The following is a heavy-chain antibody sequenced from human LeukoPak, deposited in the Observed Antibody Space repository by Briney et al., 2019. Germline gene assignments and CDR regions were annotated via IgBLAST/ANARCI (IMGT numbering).Heavy chain of an antibody. CDR1: GFTFSNYG. CDR3: AKAEIYHDSSGYPRGAFDI. D-gene: IGHD3-22*01. J-gene: IGHJ3*02. Sequence: GGSLRLSCAASGFTFSNYGMNWVRQAPGKGLERVAFIHFDGSNKYYADSVKGRFTISRDNSKNTLYLQMNSLRAEDTAVYYCAKAEIYHDSSGYPRGAFDIWGQGTTVTVSS. CDR2: IHFDGSNK. V-gene: IGHV3-30*02.